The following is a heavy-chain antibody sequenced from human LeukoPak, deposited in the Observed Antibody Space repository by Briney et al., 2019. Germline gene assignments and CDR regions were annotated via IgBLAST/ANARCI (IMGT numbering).Heavy chain of an antibody. CDR3: AKGFGYYFDY. CDR1: GFTFSSYG. CDR2: IKYDGSNE. V-gene: IGHV3-30*02. Sequence: GGSLRLSCGASGFTFSSYGMHWVRQPPGKGLEWVAFIKYDGSNEYYADSVKGRFTFSRDNSKNTLYLQMNSLKTEDSAVYYCAKGFGYYFDYWGQGTLVTVSS. J-gene: IGHJ4*02. D-gene: IGHD3-10*01.